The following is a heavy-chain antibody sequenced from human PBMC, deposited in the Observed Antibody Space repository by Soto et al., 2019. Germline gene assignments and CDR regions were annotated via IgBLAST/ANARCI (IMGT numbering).Heavy chain of an antibody. CDR1: GFSLSTSGMC. J-gene: IGHJ6*02. CDR2: IDWDDDK. D-gene: IGHD3-22*01. Sequence: SGPTLVKPTQTLTLTCTFSGFSLSTSGMCVSWIRQPPGKALEWLALIDWDDDKYYSTSLKTRLTISKDTSKNQVVLTMTNMDPVDTATYYCARIIRDGPGYYDSSGYPFYYYYGMDVWGQGTTVTVSS. CDR3: ARIIRDGPGYYDSSGYPFYYYYGMDV. V-gene: IGHV2-70*01.